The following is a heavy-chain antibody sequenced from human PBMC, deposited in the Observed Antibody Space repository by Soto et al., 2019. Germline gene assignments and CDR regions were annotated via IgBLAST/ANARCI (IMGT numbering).Heavy chain of an antibody. D-gene: IGHD3-3*01. J-gene: IGHJ6*02. CDR1: GGSISSYY. CDR3: ERGGYNFWSGYYQAYYYYGMDV. Sequence: QVQLQESGPGLVKPSETLSLTCTVSGGSISSYYWSWIRQPAGKGLEWIGRIYTSGSTNYNPSLKSRVTMSVDTSKNQFSLKLSSVTAADTALYYCERGGYNFWSGYYQAYYYYGMDVWGQETTVTVSS. CDR2: IYTSGST. V-gene: IGHV4-4*07.